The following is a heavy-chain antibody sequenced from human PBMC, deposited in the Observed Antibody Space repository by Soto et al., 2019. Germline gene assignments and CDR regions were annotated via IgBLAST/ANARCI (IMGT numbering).Heavy chain of an antibody. CDR1: LFTFSTYW. V-gene: IGHV3-7*01. J-gene: IGHJ6*02. CDR2: IKEDGSEK. Sequence: QTGGSLRLSCGASLFTFSTYWMSWLRQAPGKGLEWVANIKEDGSEKYYVDSVEGRFTISRDNAKNSLYLQMTSLRAEDTALYYCARGWGYFDSSGFPYLYAMDVWGQGTTVTVSS. CDR3: ARGWGYFDSSGFPYLYAMDV. D-gene: IGHD3-22*01.